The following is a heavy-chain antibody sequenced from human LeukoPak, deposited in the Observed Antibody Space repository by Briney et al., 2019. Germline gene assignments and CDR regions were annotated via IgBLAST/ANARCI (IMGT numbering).Heavy chain of an antibody. CDR2: ISCDGSNK. CDR1: GFTFSSYG. Sequence: TGGSLRLSCAASGFTFSSYGMHWVRQAPGKGLEWVAVISCDGSNKYYADSVKGRFTISGDNSKNTLYLQMNSLRAEDTAVYYCAKDPYDSSGYYFPGAFDIWGQGTMVTVSS. J-gene: IGHJ3*02. CDR3: AKDPYDSSGYYFPGAFDI. V-gene: IGHV3-30*18. D-gene: IGHD3-22*01.